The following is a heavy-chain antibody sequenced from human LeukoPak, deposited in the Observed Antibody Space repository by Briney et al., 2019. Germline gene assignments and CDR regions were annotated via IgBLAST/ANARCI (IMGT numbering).Heavy chain of an antibody. CDR2: ISGSGGGA. CDR3: AKPRPSYSSSWYDH. V-gene: IGHV3-23*01. J-gene: IGHJ5*02. CDR1: GFIFSSYA. D-gene: IGHD6-13*01. Sequence: PGGSLRLSCAASGFIFSSYAMSWVRQGPGKGLEWVSAISGSGGGAYYADYADSVKGRFTISRDNSKNTLYLQMNSLRAEDTAVYYCAKPRPSYSSSWYDHWGQGTLVTVSS.